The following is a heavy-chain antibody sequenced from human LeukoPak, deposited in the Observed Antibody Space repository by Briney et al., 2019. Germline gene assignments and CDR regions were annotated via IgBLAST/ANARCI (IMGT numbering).Heavy chain of an antibody. Sequence: GGSLRLSCAASGFTFSNYAMHWVRQAPGKGLEWVAVISYDGSNKYYADSVKGRFTISRDISMNTLYLQMNNLRPEDTAVYYCATRLDTGLFDYWGQGTLVTVSS. CDR3: ATRLDTGLFDY. V-gene: IGHV3-30-3*01. CDR1: GFTFSNYA. CDR2: ISYDGSNK. D-gene: IGHD5-18*01. J-gene: IGHJ4*02.